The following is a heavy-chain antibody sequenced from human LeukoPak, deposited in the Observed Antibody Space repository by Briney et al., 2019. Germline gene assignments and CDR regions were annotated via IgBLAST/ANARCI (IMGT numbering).Heavy chain of an antibody. CDR1: GGTFSSYS. CDR2: IIPIFGSP. D-gene: IGHD2-2*01. CDR3: ASPPRYCSSNSCSYFDY. Sequence: SVKVSCKASGGTFSSYSINWVRQAPGQGLEWMGGIIPIFGSPDYAQKFQGRVTITADESTSTAYMELSSLSSEDTALYYCASPPRYCSSNSCSYFDYWGQGTLVTVSS. V-gene: IGHV1-69*13. J-gene: IGHJ4*02.